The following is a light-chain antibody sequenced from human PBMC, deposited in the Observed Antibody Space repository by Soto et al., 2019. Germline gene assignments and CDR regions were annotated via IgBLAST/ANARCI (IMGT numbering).Light chain of an antibody. CDR1: QSIIIY. J-gene: IGKJ5*01. V-gene: IGKV1-33*01. Sequence: DIQKTQSPSSLSASVGDIFTISCRSSQSIIIYLNWYQQEPCKAPKLLIFAASSLQSGVPSRFSGSGSGTDFTFSISNLQPEDLATYYCQQYDSFPISFGQGTRLEIK. CDR3: QQYDSFPIS. CDR2: AAS.